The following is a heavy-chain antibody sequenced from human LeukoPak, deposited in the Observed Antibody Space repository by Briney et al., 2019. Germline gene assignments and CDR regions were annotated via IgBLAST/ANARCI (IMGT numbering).Heavy chain of an antibody. V-gene: IGHV3-30-3*01. CDR2: ISYDGSNK. CDR3: ARERNLVGAHNWFDP. Sequence: GGSLRLSCAASGFTFSSYAMHWVRQAPGKGLEWVAVISYDGSNKYYADSVKGRFTISRDNSKNTLYLQMNSLRAEDTAVYYCARERNLVGAHNWFDPWGQGTLVTVSS. CDR1: GFTFSSYA. D-gene: IGHD1-26*01. J-gene: IGHJ5*02.